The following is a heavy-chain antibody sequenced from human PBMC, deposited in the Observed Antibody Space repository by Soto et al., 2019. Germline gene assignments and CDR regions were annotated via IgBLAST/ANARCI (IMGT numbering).Heavy chain of an antibody. Sequence: PGGSLRLSCAASGFTFSSYAMNWVRQAPGKGLEWVSAISGSGGSTYYADSVKGRFTISRDYSKNTLYLQMNSLRAEDTTVYYCAREVVPAAIAGSYYYGMDVWGQGTTVTVSS. V-gene: IGHV3-23*01. CDR1: GFTFSSYA. J-gene: IGHJ6*02. CDR2: ISGSGGST. CDR3: AREVVPAAIAGSYYYGMDV. D-gene: IGHD2-2*01.